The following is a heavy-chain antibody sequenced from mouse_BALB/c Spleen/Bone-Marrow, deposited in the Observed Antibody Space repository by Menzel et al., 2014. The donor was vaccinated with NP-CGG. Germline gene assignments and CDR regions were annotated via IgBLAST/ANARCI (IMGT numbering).Heavy chain of an antibody. D-gene: IGHD2-12*01. CDR2: IWTGGIT. Sequence: VKLQESGPGLVAPSQSLSITCTVSGFSLTSYGVHWVRRPPGKGLEWLGVIWTGGITNYNSALMSRLSISKDNSKSQVFLKMNSQQTDDTAMYYCARGVYDLTDWGQGTLVTVSA. J-gene: IGHJ3*01. CDR1: GFSLTSYG. CDR3: ARGVYDLTD. V-gene: IGHV2-9*02.